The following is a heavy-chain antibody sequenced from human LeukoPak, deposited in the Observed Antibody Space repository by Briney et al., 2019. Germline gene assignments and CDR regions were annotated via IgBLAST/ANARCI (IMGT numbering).Heavy chain of an antibody. Sequence: GGSLRLSCAASGFTFSSYWMSWVRQAPGKGLEWMANIKQDGSEKYYVDSVKGRFTISRDNAKNSLYLQMNSLRAEDTAVYYCARVYSGSYYSVWGQGTLVTVSS. CDR2: IKQDGSEK. J-gene: IGHJ4*02. V-gene: IGHV3-7*01. CDR3: ARVYSGSYYSV. CDR1: GFTFSSYW. D-gene: IGHD1-26*01.